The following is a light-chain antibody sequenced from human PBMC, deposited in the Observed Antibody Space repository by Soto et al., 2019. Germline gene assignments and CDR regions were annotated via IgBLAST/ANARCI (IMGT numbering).Light chain of an antibody. CDR3: QSYDSSLSGYV. CDR1: SSNIGAGYD. CDR2: GNS. Sequence: QSVLTQPHSVSGAPGQRVTISRTGSSSNIGAGYDVHWYQQLPGTAPKLLIYGNSKRPSGVPDRFSGSKSGTSAALAITGLQAEDEADYYCQSYDSSLSGYVFGTGTKLTVL. V-gene: IGLV1-40*01. J-gene: IGLJ1*01.